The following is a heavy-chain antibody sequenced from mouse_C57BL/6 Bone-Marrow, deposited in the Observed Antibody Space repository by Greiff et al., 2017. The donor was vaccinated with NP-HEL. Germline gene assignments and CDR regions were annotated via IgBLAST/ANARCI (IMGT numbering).Heavy chain of an antibody. CDR2: IDPENGDT. J-gene: IGHJ1*03. V-gene: IGHV14-4*01. Sequence: EVQLQQSGAELVRPGASVKLSCTASGFNIKDDYMHWVKQRPEQGLEWIGWIDPENGDTEYASKFQGKATITADTSSNTAYLQLSSLTSEDTAVSYGTTEGYGRRGGYSDVWGTGTTVTVSS. D-gene: IGHD1-1*01. CDR1: GFNIKDDY. CDR3: TTEGYGRRGGYSDV.